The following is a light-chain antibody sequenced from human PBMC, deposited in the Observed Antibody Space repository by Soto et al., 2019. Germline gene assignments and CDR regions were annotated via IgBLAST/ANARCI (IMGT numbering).Light chain of an antibody. V-gene: IGLV1-51*01. CDR1: SSNIGGNS. CDR3: GSWDSSLSAYV. CDR2: DDN. J-gene: IGLJ1*01. Sequence: QSVLTRPPSVSAAPGQKVTISCPGSSSNIGGNSVSWYQQLPGTAPKLLIYDDNKRPSGIPDRFSGSKSGTSATLGITGFQTGDEADYYCGSWDSSLSAYVFGTGTKVTVL.